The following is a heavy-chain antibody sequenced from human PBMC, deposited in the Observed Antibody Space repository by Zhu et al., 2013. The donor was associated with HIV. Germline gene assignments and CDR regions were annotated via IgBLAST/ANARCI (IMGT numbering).Heavy chain of an antibody. D-gene: IGHD6-25*01. Sequence: EVQLVESGGGLVKPGGSLRLSCVASGFTFSTYSMNWVRQAPGKGLEWVSSITGSSSFIYYADSLKGRFTISRDNAKNSLYLQMNSLRAEDTAVYYCARGVAATRRYWGLGTLVTVXS. CDR1: GFTFSTYS. V-gene: IGHV3-21*01. J-gene: IGHJ4*02. CDR3: ARGVAATRRY. CDR2: ITGSSSFI.